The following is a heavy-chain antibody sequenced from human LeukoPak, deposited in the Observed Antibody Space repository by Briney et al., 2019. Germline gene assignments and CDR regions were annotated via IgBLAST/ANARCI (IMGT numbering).Heavy chain of an antibody. CDR2: ISGSGGST. V-gene: IGHV3-23*01. CDR1: GFTFSSYA. CDR3: AKMTPLDCSSTSCYGWYFDL. D-gene: IGHD2-2*01. Sequence: GWSLRLSCAASGFTFSSYAMSWVRQAPGKGLEWVSAISGSGGSTYYADSVKGRFTISRDNSKNTLYLQMNSLRAEDTAVYYCAKMTPLDCSSTSCYGWYFDLWGRGTLVTVSS. J-gene: IGHJ2*01.